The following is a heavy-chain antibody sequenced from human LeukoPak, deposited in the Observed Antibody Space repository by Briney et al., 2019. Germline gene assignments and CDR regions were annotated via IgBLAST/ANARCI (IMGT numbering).Heavy chain of an antibody. V-gene: IGHV4-59*01. J-gene: IGHJ4*02. CDR1: GGSISSYY. Sequence: ASETLSLTCTVSGGSISSYYWSWIRQPPGKGLEWIGYIYYSGSTNYNPSLKSRVTISVDTSKNQFSLKLSSVTAADTAVYYCARSPSSSYYFDYWGQGTLVTVSS. CDR3: ARSPSSSYYFDY. D-gene: IGHD6-6*01. CDR2: IYYSGST.